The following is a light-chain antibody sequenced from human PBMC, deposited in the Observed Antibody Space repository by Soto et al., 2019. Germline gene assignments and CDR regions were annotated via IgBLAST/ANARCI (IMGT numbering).Light chain of an antibody. J-gene: IGLJ1*01. Sequence: QSVLTQPPSVSAAPGQKVTVSGSGSSSNIGNNYVSWYQQLPGTAPKLLIYDNNKRPSGIPDRFSGSKSGTSATLGITGLQTGDEADYYCGTWDSSLSAYVSGTGTKVTVL. V-gene: IGLV1-51*01. CDR1: SSNIGNNY. CDR3: GTWDSSLSAYV. CDR2: DNN.